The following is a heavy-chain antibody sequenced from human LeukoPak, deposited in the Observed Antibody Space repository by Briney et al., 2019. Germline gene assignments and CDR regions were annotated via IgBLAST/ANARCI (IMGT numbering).Heavy chain of an antibody. CDR2: INPSGGST. D-gene: IGHD3-9*01. CDR1: GYSFSSYY. CDR3: ARAILTGYPDY. V-gene: IGHV1-46*01. J-gene: IGHJ4*02. Sequence: GASVKVSCKASGYSFSSYYMHWVRQAPGQGLEWVGIINPSGGSTSYAQKFQGRVTMTRDTSTSTVYMELSSLRSEDTAVYYCARAILTGYPDYWGQGTLVTVSS.